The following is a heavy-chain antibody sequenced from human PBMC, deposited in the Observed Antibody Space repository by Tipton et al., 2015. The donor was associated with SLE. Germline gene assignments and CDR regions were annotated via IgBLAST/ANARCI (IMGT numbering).Heavy chain of an antibody. CDR3: ARGTLTGESYFDY. J-gene: IGHJ4*02. CDR2: LYYSGNT. CDR1: GGSIRSSRHF. Sequence: TLSLTCTVSGGSIRSSRHFWGWIRQPPGKGLEWIGVLYYSGNTYYNPSLKSRVSISLDTSKKQFSLNLSFVTAADTAVYYCARGTLTGESYFDYWGQGTLVTVSS. V-gene: IGHV4-39*07. D-gene: IGHD7-27*01.